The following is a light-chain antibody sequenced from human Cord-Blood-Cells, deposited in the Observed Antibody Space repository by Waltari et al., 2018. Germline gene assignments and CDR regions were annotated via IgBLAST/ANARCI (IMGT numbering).Light chain of an antibody. Sequence: DIVITQSPDPLAASLGGRATINCKSSQSVLYSSNNKNYVAWYQQKPGQPPKLLSYWASTREPGVPGRFSGSGSGTDFTLTSSSLQAEEVAIYYCQQYYSTRTFGQGTKVEIK. V-gene: IGKV4-1*01. CDR2: WAS. CDR3: QQYYSTRT. J-gene: IGKJ1*01. CDR1: QSVLYSSNNKNY.